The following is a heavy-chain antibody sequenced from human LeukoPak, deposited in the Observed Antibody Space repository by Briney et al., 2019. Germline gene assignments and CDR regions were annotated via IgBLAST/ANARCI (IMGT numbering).Heavy chain of an antibody. CDR1: GYTFTGYY. D-gene: IGHD1-20*01. Sequence: GASVKVSCKASGYTFTGYYMHWVRQAPGQGLEWMGWINPNSGGTNYAQKFQGRVTMTRDTSISTAYMELSRLRSDDTAVYYCARVSETYNWNGDAFDIWGQGTMVTVSS. V-gene: IGHV1-2*02. CDR2: INPNSGGT. J-gene: IGHJ3*02. CDR3: ARVSETYNWNGDAFDI.